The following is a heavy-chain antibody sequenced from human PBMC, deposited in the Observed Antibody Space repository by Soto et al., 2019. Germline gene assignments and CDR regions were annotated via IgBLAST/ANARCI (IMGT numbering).Heavy chain of an antibody. Sequence: PGGSLRLSCAASGFTFSSYGMHWVRQAPGKGLEWVAVIWYDGSNKYYADPVNGRFTISRDDSKNTLYLQMNSLKIEDTAVYYCTTGSTSTKNYWGQGTMVTVSS. D-gene: IGHD6-6*01. CDR2: IWYDGSNK. CDR3: TTGSTSTKNY. CDR1: GFTFSSYG. J-gene: IGHJ4*02. V-gene: IGHV3-33*01.